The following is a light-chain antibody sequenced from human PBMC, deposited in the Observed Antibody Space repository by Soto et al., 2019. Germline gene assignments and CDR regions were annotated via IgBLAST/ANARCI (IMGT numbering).Light chain of an antibody. J-gene: IGKJ5*01. CDR2: GAS. Sequence: EIVMTQSPATLSVSPGERATPSCRASQTISTNLAWYQQKPGQAPRLLIYGASTRAAGIPARFSGSGSGTEFTLIISSLQSEDFAVYYCQDYSDWPTWTFGQGTRLE. V-gene: IGKV3-15*01. CDR3: QDYSDWPTWT. CDR1: QTISTN.